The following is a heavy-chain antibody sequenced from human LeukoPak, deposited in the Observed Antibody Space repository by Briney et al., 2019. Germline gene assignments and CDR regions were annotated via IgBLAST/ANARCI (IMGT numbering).Heavy chain of an antibody. Sequence: SGRSLRLTCAASGFSFSSYAMSWVRQAPGKGLEWVSAIIGSAGSTYSADSVKGRFTISRDNSKNTLYLQMNSLRAEDAAVYYCARGGGYDGLYFDYWGQGTLVTVLS. CDR2: IIGSAGST. CDR3: ARGGGYDGLYFDY. CDR1: GFSFSSYA. D-gene: IGHD6-19*01. J-gene: IGHJ4*02. V-gene: IGHV3-23*01.